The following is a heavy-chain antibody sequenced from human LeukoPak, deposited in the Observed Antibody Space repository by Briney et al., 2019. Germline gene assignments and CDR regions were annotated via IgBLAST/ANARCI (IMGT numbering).Heavy chain of an antibody. CDR3: AREKMGGYCGSTSCFPGYNWFDP. D-gene: IGHD2-2*01. V-gene: IGHV4-4*07. CDR2: IYISGST. J-gene: IGHJ5*02. Sequence: SETLSLTCTVSGDSVSSYSWSWIRQPAGKGLEWIGRIYISGSTNYNPSLKSRVTMSVDTSKNQFSLKLSSVTAADTAVYYCAREKMGGYCGSTSCFPGYNWFDPWGQGTLVTVSS. CDR1: GDSVSSYS.